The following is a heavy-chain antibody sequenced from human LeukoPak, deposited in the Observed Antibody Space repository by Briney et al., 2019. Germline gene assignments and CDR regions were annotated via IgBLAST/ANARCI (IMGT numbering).Heavy chain of an antibody. V-gene: IGHV3-7*01. Sequence: GGSLRLSCAASGFTFSSYAMSWVRQAPGKGLEWVANIKQDGSEKYYVDSVKGRFTISRDNAKNSLYLQMNSLRAEDTAVYYCARVVEHYYYGMDVWGQGTTVTVSS. CDR2: IKQDGSEK. CDR3: ARVVEHYYYGMDV. D-gene: IGHD1-1*01. CDR1: GFTFSSYA. J-gene: IGHJ6*02.